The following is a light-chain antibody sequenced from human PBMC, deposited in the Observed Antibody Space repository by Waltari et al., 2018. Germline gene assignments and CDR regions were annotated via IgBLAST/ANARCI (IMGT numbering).Light chain of an antibody. Sequence: DIVMTQSPDSLTVSLGERATINCKSSQNLLFRSTNKNYLPWYQQKPGQPPKLLFYLASTRESGVPDRFSGSGSGTDFTLTISSLQAEDVAVYYCQQYFSVPETFGQGTKLEIK. V-gene: IGKV4-1*01. CDR3: QQYFSVPET. CDR1: QNLLFRSTNKNY. CDR2: LAS. J-gene: IGKJ2*01.